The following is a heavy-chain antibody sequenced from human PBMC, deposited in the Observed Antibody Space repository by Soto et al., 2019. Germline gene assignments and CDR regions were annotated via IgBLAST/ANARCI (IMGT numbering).Heavy chain of an antibody. Sequence: EVQLVESGGGLVKPGGSLRLSCAASGFTFSSYSMNWVRQAPGKGLEWVSSISSSGSHIYYADSVKGRFTISRDNAKNSLYLQMNSLRAEDTAVYYCTRDGSGGSSEAYYYYYMDVWVKGTTVTVSS. J-gene: IGHJ6*03. CDR3: TRDGSGGSSEAYYYYYMDV. CDR2: ISSSGSHI. V-gene: IGHV3-21*01. CDR1: GFTFSSYS. D-gene: IGHD2-15*01.